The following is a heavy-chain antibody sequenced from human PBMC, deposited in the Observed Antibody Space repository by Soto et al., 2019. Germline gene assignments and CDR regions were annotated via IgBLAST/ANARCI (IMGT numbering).Heavy chain of an antibody. V-gene: IGHV3-7*01. Sequence: GGSLRLSCAASGFTFTNYYMSWVRQAQGKGLEWVANVNEDGSERYYVDSVKGRFTVSRDNAKNSLYLQMNSLRAEDTAVYYCAKDRNYPRDQFHYWGQGTLVTVSS. J-gene: IGHJ4*02. D-gene: IGHD1-7*01. CDR1: GFTFTNYY. CDR3: AKDRNYPRDQFHY. CDR2: VNEDGSER.